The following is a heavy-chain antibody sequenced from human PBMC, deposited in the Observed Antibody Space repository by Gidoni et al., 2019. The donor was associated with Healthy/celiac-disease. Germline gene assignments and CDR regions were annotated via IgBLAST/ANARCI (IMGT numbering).Heavy chain of an antibody. D-gene: IGHD2-2*01. CDR1: GGSISSGDYY. J-gene: IGHJ3*02. CDR2: IYYSGST. CDR3: ARHHTDIVVVPAAIRDAVDAFDI. Sequence: QVQLQESGPGLVKPSQTLSLPCTVSGGSISSGDYYWSWIRQPPGKGLEWIGYIYYSGSTYYNPSLKSRVTISVDTSKNQFSLKLSSVTAADTAVYYCARHHTDIVVVPAAIRDAVDAFDIWGQGTMVTVSS. V-gene: IGHV4-30-4*01.